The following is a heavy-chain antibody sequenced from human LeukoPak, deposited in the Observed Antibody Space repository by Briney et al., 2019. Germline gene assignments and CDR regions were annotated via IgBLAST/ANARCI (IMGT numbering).Heavy chain of an antibody. CDR1: GGSIGSGSYY. J-gene: IGHJ4*02. V-gene: IGHV4-61*02. CDR2: IYTSGST. CDR3: ARGSRYGCDY. Sequence: TSETLSLTCTVSGGSIGSGSYYWSWIRQPAGEGLEWIGRIYTSGSTNYNPSLKSRVTISVDTSKNQFSLKLSSVTAADTAVYYCARGSRYGCDYWGQGTLVTVSS. D-gene: IGHD5-18*01.